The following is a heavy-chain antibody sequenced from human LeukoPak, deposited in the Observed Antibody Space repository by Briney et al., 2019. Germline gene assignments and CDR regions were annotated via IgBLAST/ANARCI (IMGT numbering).Heavy chain of an antibody. CDR2: INPNSGDT. D-gene: IGHD6-6*01. CDR3: ARRIAGRLINDAFDI. CDR1: GYTFTGYY. J-gene: IGHJ3*02. Sequence: EASVTVSCKASGYTFTGYYIHWVRQAPRQGLEWMGWINPNSGDTDYAQKFQGRVTMTRDTSISTAYMELSRLRSDDTAVYYCARRIAGRLINDAFDIWGQGTMVTVSS. V-gene: IGHV1-2*02.